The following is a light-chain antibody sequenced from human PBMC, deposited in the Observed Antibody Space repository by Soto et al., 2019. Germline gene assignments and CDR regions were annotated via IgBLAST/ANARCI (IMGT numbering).Light chain of an antibody. CDR1: SSDVGAYNY. J-gene: IGLJ2*01. V-gene: IGLV2-8*01. CDR3: GTWDSSLNGYVV. CDR2: EVN. Sequence: QSALTQPPSASGSPGQSVTISCTGTSSDVGAYNYVSWYQHHPGKAPKLMVYEVNKRPSGVPDRFSGSKAGTSATLDITGLQTGDEADYYCGTWDSSLNGYVVFGGGTKVTVL.